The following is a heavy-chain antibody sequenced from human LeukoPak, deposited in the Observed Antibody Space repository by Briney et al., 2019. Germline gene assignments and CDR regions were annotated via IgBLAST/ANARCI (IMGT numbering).Heavy chain of an antibody. CDR3: ASPPPHYYDSSGYPDY. J-gene: IGHJ4*02. CDR2: ISGSGGST. V-gene: IGHV3-23*01. D-gene: IGHD3-22*01. Sequence: GGSLRLSCAASGFTFSNAWMNWVRQAPGKGLEWVSAISGSGGSTYYADSVKGRFTISRDNSKNTLYLQMNSLRAEDTAVYYCASPPPHYYDSSGYPDYWGQGTLVTVSS. CDR1: GFTFSNAW.